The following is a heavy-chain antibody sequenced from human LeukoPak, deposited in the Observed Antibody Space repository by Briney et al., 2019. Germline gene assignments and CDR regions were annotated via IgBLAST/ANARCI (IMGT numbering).Heavy chain of an antibody. V-gene: IGHV4-59*11. CDR3: ARAVVVPAAMQQFDP. J-gene: IGHJ5*02. CDR2: VYYSGNT. D-gene: IGHD2-2*01. Sequence: SETLSLTCSVSGGSMSSHFWTWIRQPPGKGLQWIGYVYYSGNTNYNPSLRSRATMSLDRSKNQFSLRLTSVTAADTAVYYCARAVVVPAAMQQFDPWGQGTLVTVSS. CDR1: GGSMSSHF.